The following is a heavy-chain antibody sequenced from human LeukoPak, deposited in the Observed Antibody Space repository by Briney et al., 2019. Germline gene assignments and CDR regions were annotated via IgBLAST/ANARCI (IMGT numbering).Heavy chain of an antibody. V-gene: IGHV3-30*04. Sequence: GGSLRLSCAASGFTFSSYAMHWVRQAPGKGLEWVAVISYDGSNKYYADSVKGRFTISRDNSKNTLYLQMNSLRAEDTAVYYCAKGRYDFWSGPADYWGQGTLVTVSS. D-gene: IGHD3-3*01. CDR2: ISYDGSNK. CDR3: AKGRYDFWSGPADY. CDR1: GFTFSSYA. J-gene: IGHJ4*02.